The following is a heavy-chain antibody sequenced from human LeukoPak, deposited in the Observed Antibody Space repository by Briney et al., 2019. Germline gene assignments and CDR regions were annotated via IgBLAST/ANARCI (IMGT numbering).Heavy chain of an antibody. V-gene: IGHV3-30*18. CDR3: AKMWSSSSSLDY. Sequence: QPGGSLRLSWAASGFTFSSYAMSWVRQAPGKGLEWVAVISYDGSNKYYADSVKGRFTISRDNSKNTLYLQMNSLRAEDTAVYYCAKMWSSSSSLDYWGQGTLVTVSS. D-gene: IGHD6-6*01. J-gene: IGHJ4*02. CDR1: GFTFSSYA. CDR2: ISYDGSNK.